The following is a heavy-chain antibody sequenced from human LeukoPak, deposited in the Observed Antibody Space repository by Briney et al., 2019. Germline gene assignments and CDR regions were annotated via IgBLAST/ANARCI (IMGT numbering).Heavy chain of an antibody. CDR3: ASTGWYYDSSAYHFGY. CDR2: IYYSEST. Sequence: KPSETLSLTCTVSGGSISSSFYWGWIRQPPGKGLEWIGSIYYSESTYYNPSLKSRVTISVDTSKNQFSLKLSSVTAADTALYYCASTGWYYDSSAYHFGYWGQGTLVTVSS. CDR1: GGSISSSFY. D-gene: IGHD3-22*01. J-gene: IGHJ4*02. V-gene: IGHV4-39*01.